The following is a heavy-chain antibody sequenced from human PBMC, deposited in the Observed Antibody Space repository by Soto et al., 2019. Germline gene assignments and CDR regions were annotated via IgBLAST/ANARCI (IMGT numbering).Heavy chain of an antibody. V-gene: IGHV1-69*12. J-gene: IGHJ4*02. Sequence: QVQLVQSGAEVKKPGSSVKVSCKASGGTFTNYAISWVRQAPGQGLGWMGAIIPIFGIANYAQRFQGKVTITADDSTSTTYMELSSLRSEDTAVYFCARDAVDSDLVTYFDHWGQGTLVTVSS. CDR1: GGTFTNYA. CDR2: IIPIFGIA. CDR3: ARDAVDSDLVTYFDH. D-gene: IGHD5-18*01.